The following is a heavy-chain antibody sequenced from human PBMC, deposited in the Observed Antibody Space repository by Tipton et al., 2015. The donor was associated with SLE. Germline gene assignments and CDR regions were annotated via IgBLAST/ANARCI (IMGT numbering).Heavy chain of an antibody. CDR2: ISAYNGNT. J-gene: IGHJ3*02. V-gene: IGHV1-18*01. CDR1: GYTFTSYG. D-gene: IGHD4-11*01. CDR3: ARDLDYISAFDI. Sequence: QLMQSGAEVKKPGASVKVSCKASGYTFTSYGISWVRQAPGQGPEWMGWISAYNGNTNYAQKLQGRVTMTTDTSTSTTYMELRSLRSDDTAMYHCARDLDYISAFDIWGQGTMVTVSS.